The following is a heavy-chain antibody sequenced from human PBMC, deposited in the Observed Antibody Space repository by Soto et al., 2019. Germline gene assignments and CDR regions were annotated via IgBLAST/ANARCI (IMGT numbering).Heavy chain of an antibody. D-gene: IGHD6-19*01. CDR3: ARASEESGWYGPYFDY. CDR1: GFTFSSYA. Sequence: GGSLRLSCAASGFTFSSYAMHWVRQAPGKGLEWVAVISYDGSNKYYADSVKGRFTISRDNSKNTLYLQMNSLRAEDTAVYYCARASEESGWYGPYFDYWGQGTLVTVSS. J-gene: IGHJ4*02. V-gene: IGHV3-30-3*01. CDR2: ISYDGSNK.